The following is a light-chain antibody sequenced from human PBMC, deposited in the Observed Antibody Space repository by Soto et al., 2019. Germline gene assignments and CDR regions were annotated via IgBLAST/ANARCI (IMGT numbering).Light chain of an antibody. Sequence: QSVLTQPASVSGSPGQSITISCTGTSSDVGGYNYVSWYQQHPGKAPKLMIYEVSNRPSGVSNRFYGSKSGNKASLTISGLQAEYEADYYGSSYTRCSTLVFGSGTKVTV. CDR3: SSYTRCSTLV. J-gene: IGLJ1*01. V-gene: IGLV2-14*01. CDR2: EVS. CDR1: SSDVGGYNY.